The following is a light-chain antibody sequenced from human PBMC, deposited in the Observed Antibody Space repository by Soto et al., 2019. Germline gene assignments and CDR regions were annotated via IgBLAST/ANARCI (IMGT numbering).Light chain of an antibody. CDR3: QQFGTSPKT. V-gene: IGKV3-20*01. J-gene: IGKJ1*01. Sequence: EIVLTQSPGTLSLSPGERATLSCRASQSVSSSYLAWYQQKPGQAPRLLIYGASSRDTGIPDRVSGSGSGTDVTLTISRLEPEDFAVYYCQQFGTSPKTFGQGTKVDIK. CDR2: GAS. CDR1: QSVSSSY.